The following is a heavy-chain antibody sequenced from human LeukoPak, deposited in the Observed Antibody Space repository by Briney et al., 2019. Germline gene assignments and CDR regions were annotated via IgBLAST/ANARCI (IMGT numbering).Heavy chain of an antibody. D-gene: IGHD2-15*01. J-gene: IGHJ4*02. CDR3: ARDRGSGGTPFGY. CDR2: IYYSGST. V-gene: IGHV4-39*07. Sequence: SETLSLTCTVSGGSISSSSYYWGWIRQPPGKGLELIGSIYYSGSTYYNPSLKSRVTISVDTSKNQFSLKLSSVTAADTAVYYCARDRGSGGTPFGYWGQGTLVTVSS. CDR1: GGSISSSSYY.